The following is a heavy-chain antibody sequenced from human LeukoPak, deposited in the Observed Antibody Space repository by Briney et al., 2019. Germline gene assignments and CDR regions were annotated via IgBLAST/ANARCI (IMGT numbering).Heavy chain of an antibody. CDR2: IYYSGSS. V-gene: IGHV4-59*08. CDR1: GGSTSSSY. J-gene: IGHJ4*02. CDR3: ARGNDY. Sequence: SETLSLTCTVSGGSTSSSYWSWIRQPPGKGLEWIGYIYYSGSSNYNPSLKSRVTISVDTSKNQVSLKLSSVTAADTAVYYCARGNDYWGQGTLVTVSS.